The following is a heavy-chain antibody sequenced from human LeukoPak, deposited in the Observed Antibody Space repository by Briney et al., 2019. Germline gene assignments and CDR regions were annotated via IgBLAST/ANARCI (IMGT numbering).Heavy chain of an antibody. CDR3: ARVLRRHYYDSSGPLDY. J-gene: IGHJ4*02. CDR1: GGSISRSYYY. D-gene: IGHD3-22*01. Sequence: SETLSLTCSVSGGSISRSYYYWGWIRQPPGKGLEWIGTIYYSGNTFYNPSLKSRVTISVDTSINHFSLTLTSLTAADTAVYYCARVLRRHYYDSSGPLDYWGQGTLVTVSS. V-gene: IGHV4-39*02. CDR2: IYYSGNT.